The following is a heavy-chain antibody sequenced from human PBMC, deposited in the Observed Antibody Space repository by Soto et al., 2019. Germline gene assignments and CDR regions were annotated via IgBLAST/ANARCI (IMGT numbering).Heavy chain of an antibody. Sequence: QIQLVQSGPEVRKPGASVKVSCKASGYTFTSYGISWVRQAPGQGLEWLGWISAYNDNTNYAQKLRGRFTLTPYTSTSTAYRELRNLRADYSAVDFCARGGYYYGSGSYSPPRFSGMGVWGQGTTVTVSS. J-gene: IGHJ6*02. D-gene: IGHD3-10*01. CDR3: ARGGYYYGSGSYSPPRFSGMGV. CDR1: GYTFTSYG. CDR2: ISAYNDNT. V-gene: IGHV1-18*01.